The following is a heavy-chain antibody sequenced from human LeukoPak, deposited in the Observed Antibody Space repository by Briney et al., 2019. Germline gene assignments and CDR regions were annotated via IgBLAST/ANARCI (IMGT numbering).Heavy chain of an antibody. CDR2: INHSGST. Sequence: PSETLSLTCAVYGGSFSGYYWSWIRQPPGKGLEWIGEINHSGSTNYNPSLKSRVTISVDTSKNQFSLKLSSVTAADTAVYYCARDGYSYGSPLDYWGQGTLVTVSS. J-gene: IGHJ4*02. V-gene: IGHV4-34*01. CDR3: ARDGYSYGSPLDY. D-gene: IGHD5-18*01. CDR1: GGSFSGYY.